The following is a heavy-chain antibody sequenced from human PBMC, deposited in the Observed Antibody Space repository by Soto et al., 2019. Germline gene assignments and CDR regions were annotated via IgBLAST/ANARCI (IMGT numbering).Heavy chain of an antibody. CDR3: VIERKYQLLSCYWFDS. CDR2: TYYSSNWYS. J-gene: IGHJ5*01. CDR1: GDSVSSNRAA. D-gene: IGHD2-2*01. Sequence: SQTLSLTCAISGDSVSSNRAAWNWIRQSPSRGLEWLGRTYYSSNWYSDYAVSVKSRITINPDTSKNQFSLQLNSVTPEDTAVYYCVIERKYQLLSCYWFDSWGQGGLVTVSS. V-gene: IGHV6-1*01.